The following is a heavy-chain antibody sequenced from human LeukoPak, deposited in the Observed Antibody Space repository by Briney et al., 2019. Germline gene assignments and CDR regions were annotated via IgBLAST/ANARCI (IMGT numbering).Heavy chain of an antibody. V-gene: IGHV1-69*13. J-gene: IGHJ4*02. CDR1: GGTFISYA. Sequence: SVKVSCKASGGTFISYAISWVRQAPGQGLEWMGGIIPIFGTANYAQKFQGRVTITAVESTRTAYMELSSLRSEDTAVYYCARVPTYYYDSSGYYPLYYFDYWGQGTLVTVSS. D-gene: IGHD3-22*01. CDR3: ARVPTYYYDSSGYYPLYYFDY. CDR2: IIPIFGTA.